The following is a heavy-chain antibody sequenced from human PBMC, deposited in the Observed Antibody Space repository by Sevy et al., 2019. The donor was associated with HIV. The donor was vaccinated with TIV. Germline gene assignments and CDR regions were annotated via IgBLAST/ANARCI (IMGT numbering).Heavy chain of an antibody. Sequence: GGSLRLSCAASGFIFSSYWMTWVRQAPGKGLEWVANMRQDGSEKYYVDSVKGRFTISRDNAKNSLYLQMNSLRAEDTAVYYCARGIYGSGSRLGLGYWGQGTLVTVSS. D-gene: IGHD3-10*01. J-gene: IGHJ4*02. V-gene: IGHV3-7*01. CDR1: GFIFSSYW. CDR2: MRQDGSEK. CDR3: ARGIYGSGSRLGLGY.